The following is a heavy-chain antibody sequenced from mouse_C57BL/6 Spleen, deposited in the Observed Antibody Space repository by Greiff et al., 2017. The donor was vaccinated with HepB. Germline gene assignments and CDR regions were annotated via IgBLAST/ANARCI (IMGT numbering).Heavy chain of an antibody. J-gene: IGHJ4*01. V-gene: IGHV1-82*01. CDR1: GYAFSSSW. CDR3: ARQLTGTRLYYAMDY. D-gene: IGHD4-1*01. Sequence: VQLQQSGPELVKPGASVKISCKASGYAFSSSWMNWVKQRPGKGLEWIGRIYPGDGDTNYNGKFKGKATLTADKSSSTAYMQLSSLTSEDSAVYFCARQLTGTRLYYAMDYWGQGTSVTVSS. CDR2: IYPGDGDT.